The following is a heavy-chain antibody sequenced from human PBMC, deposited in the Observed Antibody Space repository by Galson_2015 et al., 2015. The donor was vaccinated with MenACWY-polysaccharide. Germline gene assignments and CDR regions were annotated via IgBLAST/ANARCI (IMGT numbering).Heavy chain of an antibody. J-gene: IGHJ4*02. CDR3: AMVRFRTVYSQFDY. CDR1: GFTFSNSA. CDR2: NGGRGSNT. Sequence: TLRLCRADSGFTFSNSAMSWVRQAPGKGLEWVSTNGGRGSNTHYEESVKGPFTISRDNSKNTLSRQMNILRAEAPAVYYCAMVRFRTVYSQFDYWGQGTLVAVS. D-gene: IGHD2-8*01. V-gene: IGHV3-23*01.